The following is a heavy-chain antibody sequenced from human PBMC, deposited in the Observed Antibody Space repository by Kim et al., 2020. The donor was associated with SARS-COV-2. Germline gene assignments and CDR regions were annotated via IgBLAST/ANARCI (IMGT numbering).Heavy chain of an antibody. CDR2: IYYSGST. CDR3: ASRRIAAAGTQDDAFDI. J-gene: IGHJ3*02. Sequence: SETLSLTCTVSGGSISSYYWSWIRQPPGKGLEWIGYIYYSGSTNYNPSLKSRVTISVDTSKNQFSLKLSSVTAADTAVYYCASRRIAAAGTQDDAFDIWGQGTMVTVSS. D-gene: IGHD6-13*01. V-gene: IGHV4-59*13. CDR1: GGSISSYY.